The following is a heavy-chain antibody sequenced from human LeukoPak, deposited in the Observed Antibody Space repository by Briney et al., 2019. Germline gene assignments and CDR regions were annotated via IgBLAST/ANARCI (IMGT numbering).Heavy chain of an antibody. CDR2: MNPNSGNT. J-gene: IGHJ4*02. V-gene: IGHV1-8*03. Sequence: ASVKVSCKASGYTFTSCDINWVRQATGQGLEWMGWMNPNSGNTGYAQKFQGRVTITRNTSISTAYMELSSLRSEDTAVYYCARAGIRDDYFDYWGQGTLVTVSS. CDR3: ARAGIRDDYFDY. CDR1: GYTFTSCD.